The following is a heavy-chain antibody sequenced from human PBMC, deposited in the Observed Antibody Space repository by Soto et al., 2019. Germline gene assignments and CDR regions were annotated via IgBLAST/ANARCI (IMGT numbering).Heavy chain of an antibody. CDR3: VRDLDDSGRYYADC. Sequence: ASVKVSCKASGYMLISYGINWVRQAPGQGLEWMGWISAYNGNTKYAQNLQGRDTMTTDTSTSTAYMEMRSLRSDDTAVYYCVRDLDDSGRYYADCWGPGALVAVS. CDR2: ISAYNGNT. CDR1: GYMLISYG. D-gene: IGHD3-10*01. J-gene: IGHJ4*02. V-gene: IGHV1-18*01.